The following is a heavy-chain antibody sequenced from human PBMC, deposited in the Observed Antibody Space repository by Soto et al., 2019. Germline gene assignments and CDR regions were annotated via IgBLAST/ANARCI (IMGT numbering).Heavy chain of an antibody. D-gene: IGHD1-7*01. Sequence: QITLKESGPTLVKPTQTLTLTCTFSGFSLNTNGVGVGWIRQPPGKALEWLALIYWDDDKRYSPSLKSRLTITKDTSKNQVVLTMTNMDPVDTATYYCAQGRITGTILAFDYWGQGTLVTVSS. CDR2: IYWDDDK. CDR3: AQGRITGTILAFDY. J-gene: IGHJ4*02. V-gene: IGHV2-5*02. CDR1: GFSLNTNGVG.